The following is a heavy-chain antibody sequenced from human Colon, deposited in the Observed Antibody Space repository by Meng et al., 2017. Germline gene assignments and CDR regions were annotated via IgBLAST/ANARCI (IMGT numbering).Heavy chain of an antibody. V-gene: IGHV4-4*02. D-gene: IGHD3-16*01. CDR3: ARGGDWGFDY. Sequence: QVHLQELGPGRVKPSVTLSLPCAVSGASITTRNWWEWVRQAPGKGLEWIGDVFHTGGTSYNPSLESRLTISVDRSKNQFYLNLRSVTAADTATYYCARGGDWGFDYWGPGTLVTVSS. J-gene: IGHJ4*02. CDR2: VFHTGGT. CDR1: GASITTRNW.